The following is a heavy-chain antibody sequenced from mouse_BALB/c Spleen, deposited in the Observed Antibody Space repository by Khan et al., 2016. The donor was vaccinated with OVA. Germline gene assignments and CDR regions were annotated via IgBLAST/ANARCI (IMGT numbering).Heavy chain of an antibody. CDR3: AREGGYGNCMAY. V-gene: IGHV1-76*01. J-gene: IGHJ3*01. CDR1: GYIFTSYW. CDR2: IYPGTGST. D-gene: IGHD2-1*01. Sequence: QVQLKESGGDLVRPGASVKLSCKTSGYIFTSYWMHWVKQRSGQGLEWMARIYPGTGSTYYNEKFKGKATLTADNSSSTAYMQLNSLKSEDTSVYLCAREGGYGNCMAYWGQGTPVTVSA.